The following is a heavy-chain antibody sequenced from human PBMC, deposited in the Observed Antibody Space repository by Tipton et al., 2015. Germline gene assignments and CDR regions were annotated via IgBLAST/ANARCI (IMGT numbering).Heavy chain of an antibody. D-gene: IGHD4-23*01. CDR3: ARVTAFYGGNFVPHFDY. CDR2: ISHSGST. Sequence: TLSLTCTVSGGSIRSSSYYWGWIRQPPGKGLEWTGYISHSGSTNHNPSLKSRVTISLDTSKNQFSLKLNSVTAADTAVYYCARVTAFYGGNFVPHFDYWGQGALVTVSS. CDR1: GGSIRSSSYY. V-gene: IGHV4-61*05. J-gene: IGHJ4*02.